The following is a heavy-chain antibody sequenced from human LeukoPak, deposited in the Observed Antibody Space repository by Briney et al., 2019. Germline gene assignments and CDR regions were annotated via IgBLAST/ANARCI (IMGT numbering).Heavy chain of an antibody. J-gene: IGHJ4*02. CDR1: GGSISSGGYY. D-gene: IGHD3-22*01. CDR3: ARDFPYDTVY. CDR2: IYYSGST. Sequence: SETLSLTCTVSGGSISSGGYYWSWIRQHPGKGLEWIGYIYYSGSTYYNPSLKSRVTISVDTSKNQFSLKLSSVTAADTAVYYCARDFPYDTVYWGQGTLVTVSS. V-gene: IGHV4-31*03.